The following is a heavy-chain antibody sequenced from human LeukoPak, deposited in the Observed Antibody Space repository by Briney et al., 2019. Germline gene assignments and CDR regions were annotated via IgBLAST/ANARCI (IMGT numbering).Heavy chain of an antibody. J-gene: IGHJ4*02. CDR1: GYTFTNNY. V-gene: IGHV1-46*01. Sequence: ASVTVSCKASGYTFTNNYLHWVRQAPGQGLEWMGMIYPRDGSTSYAQNFQGRVTVTRDTSTRTVYMEVNSLRSEDTAVYYCARQGTYSSAIGMGYWGQGTLVTVSS. CDR2: IYPRDGST. CDR3: ARQGTYSSAIGMGY. D-gene: IGHD6-19*01.